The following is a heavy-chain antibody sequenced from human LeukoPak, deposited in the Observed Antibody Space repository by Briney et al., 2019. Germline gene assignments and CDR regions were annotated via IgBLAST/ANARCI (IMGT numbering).Heavy chain of an antibody. D-gene: IGHD4-11*01. J-gene: IGHJ6*02. Sequence: GGSLRLSCAASGLTFSSYAMSWVRQAPGKGLEWVSGISGRGTGTYYADSMKGRFTISRDNSKNTLYLQMNSLRAEDTAVYYCAKGRLPYYYGMDVWGQGTTVTVSS. CDR1: GLTFSSYA. V-gene: IGHV3-23*01. CDR3: AKGRLPYYYGMDV. CDR2: ISGRGTGT.